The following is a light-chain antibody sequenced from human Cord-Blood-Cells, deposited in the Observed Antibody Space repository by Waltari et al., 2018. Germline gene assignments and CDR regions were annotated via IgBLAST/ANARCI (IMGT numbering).Light chain of an antibody. Sequence: DVQMTQSPSTLSASVGDRVTITCRASQSISSWLAWYQQKPGKAPKLLIYKASSLESGVPSRFSGSGSGTEFTLTISSLQPDDFATYYCQQYNSYSLAFGGGTKVEIK. J-gene: IGKJ4*01. CDR1: QSISSW. CDR3: QQYNSYSLA. CDR2: KAS. V-gene: IGKV1-5*03.